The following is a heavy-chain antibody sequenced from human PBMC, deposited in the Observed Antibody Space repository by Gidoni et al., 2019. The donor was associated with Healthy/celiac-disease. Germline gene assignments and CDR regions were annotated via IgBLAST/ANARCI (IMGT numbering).Heavy chain of an antibody. J-gene: IGHJ4*02. CDR2: INAGNGNT. D-gene: IGHD6-19*01. Sequence: QVQLVQSGAEVKKPGASVKVSCKASGYTFTSYAMHWVRQAPGQRLEWMGWINAGNGNTKYSQKFQGRVTITRDTSASTAYMELSSLRSEDTAVYYCARDFQPWLDPGGIDYWGQGTLVTVSS. CDR3: ARDFQPWLDPGGIDY. CDR1: GYTFTSYA. V-gene: IGHV1-3*01.